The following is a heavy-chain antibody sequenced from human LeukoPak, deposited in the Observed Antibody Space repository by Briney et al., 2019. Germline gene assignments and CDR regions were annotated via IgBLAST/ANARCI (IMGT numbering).Heavy chain of an antibody. V-gene: IGHV4-34*01. CDR1: GGSFSGYY. D-gene: IGHD4-17*01. CDR2: INHSGST. Sequence: PSETLSPTCAVYGGSFSGYYWSWIRQPPGKGLEWIGEINHSGSTNYNPSLKSRVTISVDTSKNQFSLKLSSVTAADTAVYYWARVAVTTIYYYYYGMDVWGQGTTVTVSS. CDR3: ARVAVTTIYYYYYGMDV. J-gene: IGHJ6*02.